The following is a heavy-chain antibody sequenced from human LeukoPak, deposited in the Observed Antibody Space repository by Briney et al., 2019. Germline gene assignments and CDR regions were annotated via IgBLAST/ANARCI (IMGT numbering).Heavy chain of an antibody. CDR2: IYYSGNT. CDR3: AKDPYSSDPYNWFDP. D-gene: IGHD3-22*01. Sequence: SETLSLTCTVSGDSISSYYWSWIRQPPGKGLEWIGYIYYSGNTKYNPSLKSRVTISVDTSKNQISLKLNSVTAADTAVYYCAKDPYSSDPYNWFDPWGQGTLVTVSS. J-gene: IGHJ5*02. V-gene: IGHV4-59*01. CDR1: GDSISSYY.